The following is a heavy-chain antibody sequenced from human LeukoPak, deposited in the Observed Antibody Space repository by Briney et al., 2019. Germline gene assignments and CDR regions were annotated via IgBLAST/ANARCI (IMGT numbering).Heavy chain of an antibody. J-gene: IGHJ5*02. Sequence: SETLSLTCTVSGGSISSYYWSWIRQPPGRGLEWIGYIYYGGSTNYNPSLKSRVTISVDTSKNQFSLKLSSVTAADTAVYYCARGSYNWNYNWFDPWGQGTLVTVSS. CDR3: ARGSYNWNYNWFDP. CDR2: IYYGGST. CDR1: GGSISSYY. D-gene: IGHD1-7*01. V-gene: IGHV4-59*01.